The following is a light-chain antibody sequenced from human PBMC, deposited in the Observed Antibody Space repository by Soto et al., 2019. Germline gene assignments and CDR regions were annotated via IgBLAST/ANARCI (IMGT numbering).Light chain of an antibody. CDR2: GAS. V-gene: IGKV3-20*01. CDR3: QQYGSSPLT. CDR1: QSVSSSY. Sequence: EIVLTQSPGTLSLSPGERATLSCRASQSVSSSYLAWYQQRPGQAPRLLIYGASSWATCIPDRFSGSGSGTDFSVTISRLEPEDFAVYYCQQYGSSPLTFGGGTKVEIK. J-gene: IGKJ4*01.